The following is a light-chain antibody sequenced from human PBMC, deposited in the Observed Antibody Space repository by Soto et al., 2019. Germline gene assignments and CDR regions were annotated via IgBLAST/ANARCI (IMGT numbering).Light chain of an antibody. CDR1: RGHSSYA. CDR3: QTWGTGIVV. V-gene: IGLV4-69*01. Sequence: QLVLTQSPSASASLGASVKLTCTLSRGHSSYAIAWLQQQPEKGPRYLMKLNSDGSHSKGDGIPDHFSGSSSGAERYLTISSLQSEDEADYYCQTWGTGIVVFGGGTKVTVL. CDR2: LNSDGSH. J-gene: IGLJ2*01.